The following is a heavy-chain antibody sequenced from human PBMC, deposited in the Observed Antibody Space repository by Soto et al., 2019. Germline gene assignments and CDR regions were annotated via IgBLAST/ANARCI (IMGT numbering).Heavy chain of an antibody. CDR3: AREAGWQRMVPYD. CDR2: ISAFNGDT. Sequence: QVQLVQSGIEVKKPGASVNVSCKAFGYTFTSYGFSWVRQVPGQGLEWLGWISAFNGDTQYAQTMKGRLTVTTDTSTTTVHMELKRLTPADTAVYFCAREAGWQRMVPYDWGQGTLVTVS. J-gene: IGHJ4*02. CDR1: GYTFTSYG. V-gene: IGHV1-18*04. D-gene: IGHD6-25*01.